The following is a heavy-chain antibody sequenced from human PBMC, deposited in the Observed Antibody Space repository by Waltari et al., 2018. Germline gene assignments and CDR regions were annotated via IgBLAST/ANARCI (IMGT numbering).Heavy chain of an antibody. CDR3: ARTLSTRIFDS. J-gene: IGHJ4*02. Sequence: QVELQQWGAGVVKPSETLSLTCAVYGGTFTNYYWSWIRQPPDKGLEWIGEVNHAVSPYYNPSLRSRVTISLDTSKSQFSLKLSSVTATDTAVYYCARTLSTRIFDSWGQGALVTVSS. V-gene: IGHV4-34*01. D-gene: IGHD2-2*01. CDR1: GGTFTNYY. CDR2: VNHAVSP.